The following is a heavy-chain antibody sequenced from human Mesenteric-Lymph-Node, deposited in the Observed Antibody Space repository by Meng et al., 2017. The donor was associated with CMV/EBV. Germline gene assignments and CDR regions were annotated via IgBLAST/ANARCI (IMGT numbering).Heavy chain of an antibody. CDR2: ISGGATAI. V-gene: IGHV3-11*01. Sequence: GGSLRLSCAASGFRFRDYYMNWIRQTPGKGLEWISYISGGATAIYYADSLKGRFTISRDNGRNTLYLQMDNLRAEDTAVYYCAKSISTIFGLPASDIWGQGTLVTVSS. D-gene: IGHD3-3*01. J-gene: IGHJ3*02. CDR3: AKSISTIFGLPASDI. CDR1: GFRFRDYY.